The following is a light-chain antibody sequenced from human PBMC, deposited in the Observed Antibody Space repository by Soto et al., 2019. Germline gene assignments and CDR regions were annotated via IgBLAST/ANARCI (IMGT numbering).Light chain of an antibody. CDR2: GAS. Sequence: DIQMTQSPSSLSASVGDRVTITCRASLPIITYLNWFQQKPGKAPKLLIYGASTLQTGVPSRFNGGGSGTDFTLTISSLQPEDFGTYYCQQNYNSRWTFGQGTEIEI. CDR1: LPIITY. J-gene: IGKJ1*01. V-gene: IGKV1-39*01. CDR3: QQNYNSRWT.